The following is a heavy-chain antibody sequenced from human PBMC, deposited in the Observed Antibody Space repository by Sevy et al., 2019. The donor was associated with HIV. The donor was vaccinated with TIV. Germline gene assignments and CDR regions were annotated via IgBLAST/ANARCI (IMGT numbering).Heavy chain of an antibody. CDR1: GASITTNTYY. D-gene: IGHD3-3*01. J-gene: IGHJ6*02. Sequence: SETLSLTCSVSGASITTNTYYWGWIRQAPGKGLEWIGSIFYSGRSDYNPSLKGRVTIYVDTSKNQFSLKLRSVTAADTSVYYCARHEAYDFWGDTIRENYYYGIDVWGQGTTVTVSS. CDR3: ARHEAYDFWGDTIRENYYYGIDV. CDR2: IFYSGRS. V-gene: IGHV4-39*01.